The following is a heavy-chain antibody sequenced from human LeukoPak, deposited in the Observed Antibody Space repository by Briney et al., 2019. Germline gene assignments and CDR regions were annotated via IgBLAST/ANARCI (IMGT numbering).Heavy chain of an antibody. Sequence: GGSLRLSCAAPGFTVSSNYMSWVRQAPGKGLEWVSVIYSGGSTYYADSVKGRFTISRDNSKNTLYLQMNSLRAEDTAVYYCARSWYYYDSSGYLFDYWGQGTLVTVSS. CDR2: IYSGGST. CDR1: GFTVSSNY. D-gene: IGHD3-22*01. V-gene: IGHV3-66*01. CDR3: ARSWYYYDSSGYLFDY. J-gene: IGHJ4*02.